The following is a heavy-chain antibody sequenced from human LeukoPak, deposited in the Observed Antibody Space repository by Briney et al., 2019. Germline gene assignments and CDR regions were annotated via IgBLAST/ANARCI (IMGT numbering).Heavy chain of an antibody. D-gene: IGHD6-25*01. Sequence: GGSLRHSCAASGFTFSSYAMSWVRQAPGKGLEWVSAISGSGGSTYYADSVKGRSTISRDNSKNTLYLQMNSLRAEDTAVYYCAKYQRIPGGWFDPWGQGTLVTVSS. CDR1: GFTFSSYA. V-gene: IGHV3-23*01. J-gene: IGHJ5*02. CDR3: AKYQRIPGGWFDP. CDR2: ISGSGGST.